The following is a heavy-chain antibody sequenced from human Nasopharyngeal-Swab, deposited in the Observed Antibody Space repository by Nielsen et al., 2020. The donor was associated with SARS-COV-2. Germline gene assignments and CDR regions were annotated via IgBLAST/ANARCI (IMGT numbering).Heavy chain of an antibody. CDR3: AKDLGYCSSTSCAAGSFDY. CDR1: GFTFSSYG. V-gene: IGHV3-30*02. J-gene: IGHJ4*02. CDR2: IRYDGSNK. D-gene: IGHD2-2*01. Sequence: GESLKISCAASGFTFSSYGMHWVRQAPGKGLEWVAFIRYDGSNKYYADSVKGRFTISRDNPKNTLYLQMNSLRAEDTAVYYCAKDLGYCSSTSCAAGSFDYWGQGTLVTVSS.